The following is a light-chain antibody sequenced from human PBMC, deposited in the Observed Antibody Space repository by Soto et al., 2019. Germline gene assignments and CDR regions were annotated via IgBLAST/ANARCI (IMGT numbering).Light chain of an antibody. CDR3: QQYVNSPVT. CDR2: GAS. V-gene: IGKV3-20*01. CDR1: QRVNSSY. Sequence: EIVLTQSPDTLYLSPGEGATLSCRASQRVNSSYLAWYQQKPGQAPRLLISGASDRATGVPARVSGSGSGTDFTLTISRLEPEDFAVYYCQQYVNSPVTFGQGTKLQIQ. J-gene: IGKJ2*01.